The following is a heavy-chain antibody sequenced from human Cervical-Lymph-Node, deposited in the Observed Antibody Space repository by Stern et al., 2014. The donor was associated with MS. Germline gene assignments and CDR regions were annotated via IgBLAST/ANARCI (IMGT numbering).Heavy chain of an antibody. D-gene: IGHD4-11*01. CDR1: GFTFNSYA. J-gene: IGHJ6*02. CDR2: ISCDESDK. V-gene: IGHV3-30-3*01. CDR3: ARDRVSNFGGLDV. Sequence: VQLVESGGGVVQPGRSLKLSCAASGFTFNSYAMHWVRQAPGKGLAWLSVISCDESDKYYADSVKGRFTISRDNSKRTLFLQMNSLRPEDTAVYYCARDRVSNFGGLDVWGQGTTVTVSS.